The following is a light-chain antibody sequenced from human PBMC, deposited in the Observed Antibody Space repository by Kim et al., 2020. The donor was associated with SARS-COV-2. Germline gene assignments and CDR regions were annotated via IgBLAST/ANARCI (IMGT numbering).Light chain of an antibody. Sequence: QSALTQPASVSGSPGQSITISCTGTSSDVGGYNLVSWYQQHPGKAPKLMIYDVINRPSGVSNRFSGSKSGNTASLTISGLQAEDEADYYCCSYSSCCTDVFGAGTKVTVL. V-gene: IGLV2-14*03. CDR1: SSDVGGYNL. CDR3: CSYSSCCTDV. CDR2: DVI. J-gene: IGLJ1*01.